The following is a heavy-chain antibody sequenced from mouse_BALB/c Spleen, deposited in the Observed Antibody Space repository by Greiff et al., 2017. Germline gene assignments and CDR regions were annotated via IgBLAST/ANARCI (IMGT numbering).Heavy chain of an antibody. CDR2: IDPANGNT. CDR1: GFNIKDTY. D-gene: IGHD2-12*01. Sequence: EVQLQQSGAELVKPGASVKLSCTASGFNIKDTYMHWVKQRPEQGLEWIGRIDPANGNTKYDPKFQGKATITADTSSNTAYLQLSSLTSEDTVVYYCARRYYIGYWGQGTTLTVSS. CDR3: ARRYYIGY. J-gene: IGHJ2*01. V-gene: IGHV14-3*02.